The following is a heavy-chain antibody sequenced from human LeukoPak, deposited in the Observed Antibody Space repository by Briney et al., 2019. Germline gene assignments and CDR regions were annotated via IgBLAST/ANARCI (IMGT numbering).Heavy chain of an antibody. D-gene: IGHD2-2*01. CDR3: AKARVYCSSTSCRRNGMDV. Sequence: PGRSLRLSCAASGFTFSSYGMHWVRQAPGKGLEWVAVIWYDGSNKYYADSVKGRFTISRDNSKNMLYLQMNSLRAEDTAVYYCAKARVYCSSTSCRRNGMDVWGKGTTVTVSS. J-gene: IGHJ6*04. CDR2: IWYDGSNK. CDR1: GFTFSSYG. V-gene: IGHV3-33*06.